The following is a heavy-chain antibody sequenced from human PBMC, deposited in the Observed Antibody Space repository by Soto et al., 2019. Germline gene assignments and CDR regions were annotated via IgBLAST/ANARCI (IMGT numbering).Heavy chain of an antibody. CDR3: ARHFRSYSGGYHWFGP. D-gene: IGHD3-22*01. CDR1: GFFFNDKW. CDR2: IDGHSGTT. Sequence: GGSLRLSCTASGFFFNDKWMHWVRQAPGKGLVWVARIDGHSGTTNYADSVRGRFTISRDNAKNTVYLHLNTLTAADTAVYYCARHFRSYSGGYHWFGPWGQGTLVTVSS. J-gene: IGHJ5*02. V-gene: IGHV3-74*01.